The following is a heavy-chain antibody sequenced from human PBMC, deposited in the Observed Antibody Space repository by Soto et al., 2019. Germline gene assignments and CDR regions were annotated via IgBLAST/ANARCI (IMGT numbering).Heavy chain of an antibody. Sequence: GGSLRLSCAASGFTFDDYAMHWVRQAPGKGLEWVSGISWNSGSIGYADSVKGRFTISRDNAKNSLYLQMNSLRAEDTALYYCAKDSPLPDSTFQHWGQGTLVTVSS. J-gene: IGHJ1*01. CDR2: ISWNSGSI. CDR3: AKDSPLPDSTFQH. V-gene: IGHV3-9*01. D-gene: IGHD3-22*01. CDR1: GFTFDDYA.